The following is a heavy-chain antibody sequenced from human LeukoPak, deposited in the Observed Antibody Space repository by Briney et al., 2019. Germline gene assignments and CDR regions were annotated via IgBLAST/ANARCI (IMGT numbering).Heavy chain of an antibody. J-gene: IGHJ3*02. V-gene: IGHV3-21*01. CDR1: GFTFSSYA. D-gene: IGHD1-26*01. CDR3: ARDRWSGSSVSAFDI. Sequence: GGSLRLSCAASGFTFSSYAMSWVRQAPGKGLEWVSSISSSSSYIYYADSVKGRFTISRDNAKNSLYLQMNSLRAEDTAVYYCARDRWSGSSVSAFDIWGQGTMVTVSS. CDR2: ISSSSSYI.